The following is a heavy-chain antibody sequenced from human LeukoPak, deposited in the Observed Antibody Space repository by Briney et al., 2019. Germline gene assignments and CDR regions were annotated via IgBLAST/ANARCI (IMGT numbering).Heavy chain of an antibody. CDR3: ARTLRLKTPRAFDI. D-gene: IGHD3-3*01. Sequence: GGSLRLSCVVSGFTFSSYWMNWVRQAPGKGLEWVANIHEDGGDKYYVDSVKGRFTISRDNAKNSLYLQMNSLRAEDTAIYYCARTLRLKTPRAFDIWGQGTIVTVSP. V-gene: IGHV3-7*05. CDR2: IHEDGGDK. J-gene: IGHJ3*02. CDR1: GFTFSSYW.